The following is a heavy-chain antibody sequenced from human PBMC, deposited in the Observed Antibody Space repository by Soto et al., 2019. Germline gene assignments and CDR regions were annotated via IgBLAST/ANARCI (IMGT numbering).Heavy chain of an antibody. CDR1: GGSITSYN. CDR3: AISSGYADWFDP. Sequence: ETLSLTCTVSGGSITSYNWNWLRQPPGKALEWIGYVYNSGSTNYNPSLKSRVTISVDTSKNQFSLKLRSVTAADTAVYYCAISSGYADWFDPWAREPWSPSP. CDR2: VYNSGST. V-gene: IGHV4-59*12. J-gene: IGHJ5*02. D-gene: IGHD3-22*01.